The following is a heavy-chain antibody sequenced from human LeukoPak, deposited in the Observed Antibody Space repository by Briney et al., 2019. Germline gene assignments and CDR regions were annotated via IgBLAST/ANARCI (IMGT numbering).Heavy chain of an antibody. CDR2: ISNDGSRK. CDR1: GFTFSRHG. V-gene: IGHV3-30*18. CDR3: AKVGWSGSYFSHFDY. D-gene: IGHD1-26*01. Sequence: GGSLRLSCAPSGFTFSRHGMHWVRQAPGKGLEWVAIISNDGSRKYYAHSVEGRFTISRDNSKNTLYLQMDSLRAEDTAVYYCAKVGWSGSYFSHFDYWGQGTLVTVSS. J-gene: IGHJ4*02.